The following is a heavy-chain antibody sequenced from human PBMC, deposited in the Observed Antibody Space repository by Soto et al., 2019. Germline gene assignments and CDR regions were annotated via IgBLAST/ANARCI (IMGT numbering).Heavy chain of an antibody. J-gene: IGHJ6*02. Sequence: GGTLRLACAASVFTFSSYGMHWVRQAPGKGLEWVAVISYDGINKYYADSVKGRFTISRDNSKNTLYLQMNSLRAEDTAVYYCATGRVDYEGTYYGMDVWGQGTMVTVSS. D-gene: IGHD4-17*01. CDR1: VFTFSSYG. V-gene: IGHV3-30*03. CDR2: ISYDGINK. CDR3: ATGRVDYEGTYYGMDV.